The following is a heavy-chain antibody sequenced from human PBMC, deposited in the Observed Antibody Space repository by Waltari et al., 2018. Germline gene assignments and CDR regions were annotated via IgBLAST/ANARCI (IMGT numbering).Heavy chain of an antibody. CDR1: GYRFTGSY. CDR2: IVPDSGVT. V-gene: IGHV1-2*06. D-gene: IGHD2-21*02. J-gene: IGHJ5*02. Sequence: QVQLVQSGAEVTKPGASVKVSCTASGYRFTGSYLHWLRQAPGQGLEWMGRIVPDSGVTKYAQNFQGRVTMTRDTSTNTAYMELNSLTSDDTAVYYCARGRNDLSAFFDPWGQGTLVAVSS. CDR3: ARGRNDLSAFFDP.